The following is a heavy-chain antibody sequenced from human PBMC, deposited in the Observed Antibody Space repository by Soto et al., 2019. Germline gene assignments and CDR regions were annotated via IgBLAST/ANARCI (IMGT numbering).Heavy chain of an antibody. Sequence: SETLSLTCAVSSGSISSSNWWSWVRQPPGKGLEWIGEIYHSGSTNYNPSLKSRVTMTRDTSTSTVYMELSSLRSEDTAVYYCAMVVAATLAHDAFDIWGQGTMVTVSS. J-gene: IGHJ3*02. D-gene: IGHD2-15*01. V-gene: IGHV4-4*02. CDR1: SGSISSSNW. CDR3: AMVVAATLAHDAFDI. CDR2: IYHSGST.